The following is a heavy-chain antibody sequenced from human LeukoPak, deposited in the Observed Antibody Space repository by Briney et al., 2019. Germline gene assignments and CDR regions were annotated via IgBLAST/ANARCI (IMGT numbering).Heavy chain of an antibody. J-gene: IGHJ3*02. D-gene: IGHD4-17*01. CDR3: ARSHDYGDYVYAFDI. Sequence: SETLSLTCTVSGGSISSYYWSWIRQPPGKGLEWIGYIYYSGSTNYNTSLKSRVTISVDTSKNRFSLKLSSVTAADTAVYYCARSHDYGDYVYAFDIWGQGTMVTVSS. CDR1: GGSISSYY. CDR2: IYYSGST. V-gene: IGHV4-59*01.